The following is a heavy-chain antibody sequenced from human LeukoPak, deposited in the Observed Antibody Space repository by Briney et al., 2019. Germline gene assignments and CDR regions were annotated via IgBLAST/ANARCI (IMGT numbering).Heavy chain of an antibody. Sequence: PGGSLRLSCAASGFTFSGSAMHWVRQASGKGLEWVGRIRSKANSYATAYAASVKGRFTISRDDSKNTAYLQMNSLKTEDTAVYYCAKGPKQQLVGSRGKYFDYWGQGTLVTVSS. V-gene: IGHV3-73*01. J-gene: IGHJ4*02. CDR2: IRSKANSYAT. CDR1: GFTFSGSA. D-gene: IGHD6-13*01. CDR3: AKGPKQQLVGSRGKYFDY.